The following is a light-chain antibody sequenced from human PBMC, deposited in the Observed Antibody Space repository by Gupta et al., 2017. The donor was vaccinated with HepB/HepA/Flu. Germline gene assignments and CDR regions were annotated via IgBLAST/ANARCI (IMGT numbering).Light chain of an antibody. V-gene: IGKV3-20*01. CDR2: GAS. CDR1: QSISSSY. Sequence: EIVLTQSPGTRSLSPGERATLSCRASQSISSSYLAWYQPNPGQAPRLLIYGASSRAAGVPDRFSGSGSGRDFSLTISRLEPEDFAVYFCHQYGTSPWTFGQGTKVEI. CDR3: HQYGTSPWT. J-gene: IGKJ1*01.